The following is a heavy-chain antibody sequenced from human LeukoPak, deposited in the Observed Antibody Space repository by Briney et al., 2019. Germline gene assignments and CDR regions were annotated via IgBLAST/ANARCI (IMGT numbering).Heavy chain of an antibody. Sequence: SETLSLTCSVSGGSITSDTYYWSGIRQPAGKGLEWIGRIYTSGGTNYNPSLKSRVTISVDTSKNQFSLKLSSVTAADTAVYYCASWPYYGSSGYFVCWCQGILVTVSS. J-gene: IGHJ4*02. CDR3: ASWPYYGSSGYFVC. D-gene: IGHD3-22*01. CDR1: GGSITSDTYY. CDR2: IYTSGGT. V-gene: IGHV4-61*02.